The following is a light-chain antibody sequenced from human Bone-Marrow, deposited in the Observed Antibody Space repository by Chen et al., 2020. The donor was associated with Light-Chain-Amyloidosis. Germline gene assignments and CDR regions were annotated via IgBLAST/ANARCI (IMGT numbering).Light chain of an antibody. J-gene: IGLJ3*02. CDR2: ANN. Sequence: QSVLTQPPSASGTPGQRVTISCSGSNSNIGGNTVNWYQQLPGTAPKLLLFANNQRPSGAPDRFSGSKSGTSASLVISGLQSEDEAVYSCAAWDDSLNGRVFGGGTKLTVL. V-gene: IGLV1-44*01. CDR1: NSNIGGNT. CDR3: AAWDDSLNGRV.